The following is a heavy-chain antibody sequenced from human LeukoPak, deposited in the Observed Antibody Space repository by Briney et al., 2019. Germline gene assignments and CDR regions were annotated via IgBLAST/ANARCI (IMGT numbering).Heavy chain of an antibody. D-gene: IGHD3-16*01. V-gene: IGHV3-7*01. CDR3: AKGDPVSGVY. J-gene: IGHJ4*02. Sequence: GGSLRLSCAASGFAFSTYWMTWVRQAPGKGLEWVANINQDGSGTYYVDSVTGRFTISRDNAKSSLYLQVNSLRAEDSAAYYCAKGDPVSGVYWGRGTLVTVSS. CDR2: INQDGSGT. CDR1: GFAFSTYW.